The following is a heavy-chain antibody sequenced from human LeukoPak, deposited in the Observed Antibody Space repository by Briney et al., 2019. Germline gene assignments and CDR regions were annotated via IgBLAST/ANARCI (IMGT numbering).Heavy chain of an antibody. J-gene: IGHJ4*02. CDR2: IWHDESNK. CDR3: ARGRRERRVGSAYYFLFDY. V-gene: IGHV3-33*01. CDR1: GFTFSGYG. Sequence: PGRSLRLSCAASGFTFSGYGMHWVRQAPGKGLEWVAVIWHDESNKFYADSVKGRFTISKDNSKNTLYLQMNSLRAEDTAVYYCARGRRERRVGSAYYFLFDYWGQGTLVTVSS. D-gene: IGHD3-22*01.